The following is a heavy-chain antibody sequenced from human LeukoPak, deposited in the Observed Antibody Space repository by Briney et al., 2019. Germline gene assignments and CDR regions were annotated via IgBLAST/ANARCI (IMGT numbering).Heavy chain of an antibody. Sequence: EGSLRLSCATSGSSFSSLWMSWVRQAPGKGLEWVGTIKEDGTVKLYVDSVRGRFTISRDKAGNSLYLQINNLRAEDTAVYYWARGGGWDIDYWGQGTLVTVSS. CDR3: ARGGGWDIDY. J-gene: IGHJ4*02. CDR2: IKEDGTVK. D-gene: IGHD1-26*01. V-gene: IGHV3-7*04. CDR1: GSSFSSLW.